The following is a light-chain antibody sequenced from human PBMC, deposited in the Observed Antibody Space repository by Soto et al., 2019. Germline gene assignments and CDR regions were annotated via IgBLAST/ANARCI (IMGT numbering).Light chain of an antibody. V-gene: IGKV1-39*01. J-gene: IGKJ1*01. Sequence: DIPMTQSPPSLSASVGARVTITCRASQSISSYLNWYQQKPGTAPKLLIYAASSLQSGVPSRFSVIGSGTDFTLNLCGLKPEDGATYEGQQRYSTTQTFVLGTKVEI. CDR2: AAS. CDR3: QQRYSTTQT. CDR1: QSISSY.